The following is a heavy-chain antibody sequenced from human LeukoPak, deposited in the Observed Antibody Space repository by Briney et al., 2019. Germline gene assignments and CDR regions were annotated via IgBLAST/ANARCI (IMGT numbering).Heavy chain of an antibody. Sequence: SETLSLTCTMSGGSITFYYWSWIRQTPGKGLEWIGYMHYSGSANYNPSLKSRVTISVDTSKNQFSLRLSSVTAADTAVYYCARDFDWLLDYWGQGTLVTVSS. D-gene: IGHD3-9*01. CDR1: GGSITFYY. J-gene: IGHJ4*02. V-gene: IGHV4-59*01. CDR2: MHYSGSA. CDR3: ARDFDWLLDY.